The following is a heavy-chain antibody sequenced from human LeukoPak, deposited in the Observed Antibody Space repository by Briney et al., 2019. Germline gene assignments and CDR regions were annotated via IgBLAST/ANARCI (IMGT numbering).Heavy chain of an antibody. Sequence: PGGSLRLSCAASGFTFKEYGMSWVRQAPGKGLEWVSTINENARNTHYADSVQGRFTISRDNSKNTLLLQMNSLRVDYRALYYCTKVDGGWYPIDYWGQGTLVIVSS. D-gene: IGHD6-19*01. CDR3: TKVDGGWYPIDY. V-gene: IGHV3-23*01. J-gene: IGHJ4*02. CDR1: GFTFKEYG. CDR2: INENARNT.